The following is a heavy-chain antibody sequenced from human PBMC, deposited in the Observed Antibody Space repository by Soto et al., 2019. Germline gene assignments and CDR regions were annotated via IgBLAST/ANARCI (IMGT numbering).Heavy chain of an antibody. Sequence: GGSLRLSCAASGFTFSDSYMSWIRRAPGKGLEWVALIWFDGSDKYYADSVKGRFTISRDNSKNTLYLQMNSLRADDTAVYYCARLYCSSTSCYSVGAFDIWGQGTMVTVSS. CDR3: ARLYCSSTSCYSVGAFDI. V-gene: IGHV3-33*08. D-gene: IGHD2-2*01. CDR2: IWFDGSDK. J-gene: IGHJ3*02. CDR1: GFTFSDSY.